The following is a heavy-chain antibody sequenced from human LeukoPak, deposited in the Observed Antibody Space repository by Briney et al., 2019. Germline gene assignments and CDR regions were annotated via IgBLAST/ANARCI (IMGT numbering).Heavy chain of an antibody. CDR1: GYTLTELS. D-gene: IGHD2-15*01. V-gene: IGHV1-24*01. Sequence: ASVKVSCKVSGYTLTELSMHWVRQAPGKELEWMGGFDPEDGETIYAQKFQGRVTMTEDTSTDTAYMELSSLRSEDTAVFYCATDGGLNDAFDIWGQGTMVTVSS. J-gene: IGHJ3*02. CDR3: ATDGGLNDAFDI. CDR2: FDPEDGET.